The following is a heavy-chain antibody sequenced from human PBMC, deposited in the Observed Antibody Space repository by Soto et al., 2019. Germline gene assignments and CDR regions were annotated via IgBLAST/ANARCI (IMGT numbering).Heavy chain of an antibody. CDR3: ARKGWGSSYYYTDV. D-gene: IGHD3-16*01. V-gene: IGHV3-48*01. J-gene: IGHJ6*03. CDR2: ISSSGTTI. Sequence: GGSLRLSCAASGFTFSSYSMNWVRQAPGKGLEWVSYISSSGTTIYYADPVKGRFTISRDNAENSLYLQVDSLRAEDTAVYYCARKGWGSSYYYTDVWGKGTTVTVSS. CDR1: GFTFSSYS.